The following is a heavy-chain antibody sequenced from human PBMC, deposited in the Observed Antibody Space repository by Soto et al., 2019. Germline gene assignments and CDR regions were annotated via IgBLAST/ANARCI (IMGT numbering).Heavy chain of an antibody. CDR3: ARDTDLTLVTTLDY. V-gene: IGHV1-3*04. CDR1: GYTFKIYQ. D-gene: IGHD4-17*01. Sequence: ASVKVSFKASGYTFKIYQIYWLRQAPGQRLECMGWINISNGNTEYSQNFQGRVTMTRDTSASTAYMELSSLRSEDTAVYYCARDTDLTLVTTLDYWGQGTPVTVSS. J-gene: IGHJ4*02. CDR2: INISNGNT.